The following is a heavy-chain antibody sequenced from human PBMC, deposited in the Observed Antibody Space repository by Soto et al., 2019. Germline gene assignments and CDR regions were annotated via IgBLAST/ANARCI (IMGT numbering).Heavy chain of an antibody. D-gene: IGHD3-3*01. V-gene: IGHV4-61*01. Sequence: PSETLSLTCTVSGGSVSSGSYYWSWIRQPPGKGLEWIGYIYYSGSTNYNPSLKSRVTISVDTSKNQFSLKLSSVTAADTAVYYCARYRLRFLEWLRAGSYYGMDVWGQGTLVTVSS. CDR2: IYYSGST. CDR3: ARYRLRFLEWLRAGSYYGMDV. J-gene: IGHJ6*02. CDR1: GGSVSSGSYY.